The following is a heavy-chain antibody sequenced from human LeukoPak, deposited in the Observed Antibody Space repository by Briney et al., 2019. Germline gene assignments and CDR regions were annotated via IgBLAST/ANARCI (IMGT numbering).Heavy chain of an antibody. CDR2: SDT. Sequence: GGSLRLSFSASGFTFRNYRMHLVRQAPGKGLVNSDTSYADSVKGRFTISRDNAKNTLNLQMNSLRAEDTAVYYCARDLGQYYDTSDNWFDPWGQGTLVTVS. J-gene: IGHJ5*02. CDR1: GFTFRNYR. CDR3: ARDLGQYYDTSDNWFDP. V-gene: IGHV3-74*01. D-gene: IGHD3-22*01.